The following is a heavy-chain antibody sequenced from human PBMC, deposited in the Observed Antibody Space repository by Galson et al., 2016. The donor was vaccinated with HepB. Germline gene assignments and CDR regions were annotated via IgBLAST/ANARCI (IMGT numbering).Heavy chain of an antibody. CDR2: SYYSGAT. J-gene: IGHJ6*02. CDR3: AREFRGMDV. V-gene: IGHV4-31*03. Sequence: LSLTCTVSGGSISSGPYYWSWIRQYPGKGLEWIGYSYYSGATYYNPSLKSRLTISVDTSKNQFSLKLNSVTAADTAVYYCAREFRGMDVWGQGTTVTVTS. CDR1: GGSISSGPYY.